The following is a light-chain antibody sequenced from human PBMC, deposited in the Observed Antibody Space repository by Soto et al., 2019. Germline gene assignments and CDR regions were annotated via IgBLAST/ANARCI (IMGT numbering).Light chain of an antibody. Sequence: EIVMRQSPATLSVSPGERATLSCRASQSVSTNLAWYQQKPGQPPRLLIYGASTRATGIPARFSGSGSGTEFTLTISSLQSEDFAVYYCQQFHNWPPITFGQGTRLEI. J-gene: IGKJ5*01. CDR1: QSVSTN. V-gene: IGKV3-15*01. CDR3: QQFHNWPPIT. CDR2: GAS.